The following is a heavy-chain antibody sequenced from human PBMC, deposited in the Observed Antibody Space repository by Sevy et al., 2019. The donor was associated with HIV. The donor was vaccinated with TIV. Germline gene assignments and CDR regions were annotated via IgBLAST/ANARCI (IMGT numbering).Heavy chain of an antibody. D-gene: IGHD5-18*01. V-gene: IGHV3-66*02. J-gene: IGHJ3*02. Sequence: GESLKISCAASGFTVSDNYMSWVRQAPGKGLEWVSLIYSGGSTYYVDSVKGRFTISRDNSKNTLYLKMDSLRAEDTAVYYCAGRVTSDSFDIWGQGTMVTVSS. CDR3: AGRVTSDSFDI. CDR2: IYSGGST. CDR1: GFTVSDNY.